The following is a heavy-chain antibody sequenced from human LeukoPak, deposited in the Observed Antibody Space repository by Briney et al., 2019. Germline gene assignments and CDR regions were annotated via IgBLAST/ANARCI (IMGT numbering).Heavy chain of an antibody. V-gene: IGHV1-18*04. CDR2: ISAYNGNT. Sequence: ASVKVSCKASGYTFTSYGISWVRQAPGQGVEWMGWISAYNGNTNYAQKLQGRVTMTTDTSTSTAYMELRSLRSDDTAVYYCARDPGIAAAGTWSYWGQGTLVTVSS. CDR3: ARDPGIAAAGTWSY. CDR1: GYTFTSYG. J-gene: IGHJ4*02. D-gene: IGHD6-13*01.